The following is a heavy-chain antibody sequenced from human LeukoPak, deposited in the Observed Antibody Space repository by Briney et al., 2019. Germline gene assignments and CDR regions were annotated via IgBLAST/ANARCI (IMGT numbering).Heavy chain of an antibody. CDR1: GFPFSAYG. J-gene: IGHJ4*02. CDR2: INDSGGNT. V-gene: IGHV3-23*01. D-gene: IGHD2-15*01. CDR3: VKDVGGSASYEY. Sequence: GGSLRLSCAASGFPFSAYGMGWVRQAPGKGLEWVSTINDSGGNTHYADSVKGRCTISRDNSKDTVYLQMNSLRAEDTAVYYCVKDVGGSASYEYWGQGTLVTVSS.